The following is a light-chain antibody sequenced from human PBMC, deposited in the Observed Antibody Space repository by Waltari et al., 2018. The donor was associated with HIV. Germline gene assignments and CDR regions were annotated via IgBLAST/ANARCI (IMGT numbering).Light chain of an antibody. Sequence: QSALTQPASVSGSPGQSITISCTGTRLAVGGYNIFSWYQQNAGDALKVRIYEVRKRPSGVSNRFSGSKSGNTASLTISGLQADDEADYYCCAYAGAAGTVFGGGTKLTVL. CDR1: RLAVGGYNI. J-gene: IGLJ2*01. CDR3: CAYAGAAGTV. V-gene: IGLV2-23*02. CDR2: EVR.